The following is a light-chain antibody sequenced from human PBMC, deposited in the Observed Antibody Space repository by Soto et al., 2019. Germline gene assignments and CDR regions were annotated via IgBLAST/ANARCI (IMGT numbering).Light chain of an antibody. Sequence: QSALTQPASVSGSAGQSISISCTGTSSDVGGHNYVSWYQQHPGKVPRLMIYEVSNRPSGVSIRFSGSKSGNTASLTISGLQAEDEADYYCSSYTSSNTLVVFGSGTKLTVL. V-gene: IGLV2-14*01. CDR1: SSDVGGHNY. J-gene: IGLJ1*01. CDR3: SSYTSSNTLVV. CDR2: EVS.